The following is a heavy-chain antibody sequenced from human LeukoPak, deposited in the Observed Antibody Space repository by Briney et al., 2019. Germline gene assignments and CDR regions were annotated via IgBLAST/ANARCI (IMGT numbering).Heavy chain of an antibody. CDR3: ARGDCSSTSCYSLDY. D-gene: IGHD2-2*01. CDR2: IWYDGSNK. CDR1: GFTFSSYG. J-gene: IGHJ4*02. V-gene: IGHV3-33*01. Sequence: GGSLRLSCAASGFTFSSYGMHWVRQAPGKGLEWVAVIWYDGSNKYYADSVKGRFTISRDNSKNTLYLQMNSLRAEDTAVYYCARGDCSSTSCYSLDYWGQGTLVTVSS.